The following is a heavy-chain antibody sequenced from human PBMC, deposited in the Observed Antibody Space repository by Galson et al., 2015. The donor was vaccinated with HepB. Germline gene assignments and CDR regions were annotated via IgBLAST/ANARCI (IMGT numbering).Heavy chain of an antibody. CDR2: ISGRDGNT. V-gene: IGHV3-23*01. D-gene: IGHD5-18*01. J-gene: IGHJ6*02. Sequence: SLRLSCAASGFTFSSYAMSWVRQAPGKGLEWVSSISGRDGNTYYTDSVKGRFTISRDNSKKMVYLKMNSMRAEDTALYYCGKDPVRASYRPYGMDVWGQGTTVTVSS. CDR3: GKDPVRASYRPYGMDV. CDR1: GFTFSSYA.